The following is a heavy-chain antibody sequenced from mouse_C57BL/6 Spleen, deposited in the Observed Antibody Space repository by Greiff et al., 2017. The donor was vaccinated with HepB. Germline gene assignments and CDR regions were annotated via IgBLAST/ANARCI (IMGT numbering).Heavy chain of an antibody. CDR1: GYTFTSYW. CDR3: ARWDYDGHGDAMDY. J-gene: IGHJ4*01. Sequence: QVQLQQPGAELVKPGASVKMSCKASGYTFTSYWITWVKQRPGQGLEWIGDIYPGSGSTNYNEKFKSKATLTVDTSSSTAYMQLSSLTSEDSAVYYCARWDYDGHGDAMDYWGQGTSVTVSS. D-gene: IGHD2-3*01. V-gene: IGHV1-55*01. CDR2: IYPGSGST.